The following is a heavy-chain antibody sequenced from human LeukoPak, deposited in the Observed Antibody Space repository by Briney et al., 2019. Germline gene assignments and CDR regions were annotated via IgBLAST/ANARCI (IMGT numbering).Heavy chain of an antibody. CDR2: INPNNGDS. Sequence: GASVKVSCKASGYTFTNYHINWVRQATGQGLERMGWINPNNGDSGFAQKFQGRVTITRDTAMTTAYMELSSLTSEDTAIYFCARTTSFTASGYDYWGQGTLVTVSS. J-gene: IGHJ4*02. V-gene: IGHV1-8*03. CDR3: ARTTSFTASGYDY. D-gene: IGHD6-25*01. CDR1: GYTFTNYH.